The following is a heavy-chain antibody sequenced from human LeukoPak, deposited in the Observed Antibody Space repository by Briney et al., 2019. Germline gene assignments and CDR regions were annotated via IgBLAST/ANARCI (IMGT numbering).Heavy chain of an antibody. Sequence: GGSLRLSCAASGFTVSSNYMSWVRQAPGKGLEWVSVIYSGGSTYYADSVKGRFTISRDNSKNTLYLQMNSLRAEDTAVYYCVRDPGIAVAGGDYWGQGTLVTVSS. D-gene: IGHD6-19*01. CDR1: GFTVSSNY. CDR2: IYSGGST. CDR3: VRDPGIAVAGGDY. V-gene: IGHV3-66*01. J-gene: IGHJ4*02.